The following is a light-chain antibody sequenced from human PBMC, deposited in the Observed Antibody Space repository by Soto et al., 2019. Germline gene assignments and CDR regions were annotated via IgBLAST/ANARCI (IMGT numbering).Light chain of an antibody. CDR2: EVS. CDR1: SSDVGGYNY. J-gene: IGLJ3*02. CDR3: CSYAGGSTWV. Sequence: QSALTQPASVSGSPGQSITISCTGTSSDVGGYNYVSWYQQHPGKAPKLMIYEVSNRPSGVSNRFSASKSGNTASLTISGLQAEDEADYYCCSYAGGSTWVFGGGTKLTVL. V-gene: IGLV2-14*01.